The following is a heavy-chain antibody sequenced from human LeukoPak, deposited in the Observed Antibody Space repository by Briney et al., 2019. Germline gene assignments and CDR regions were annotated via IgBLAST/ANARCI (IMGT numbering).Heavy chain of an antibody. D-gene: IGHD3-9*01. J-gene: IGHJ4*02. CDR3: ARGARYFDWFLDY. CDR2: INPNSGGT. Sequence: GASVKVSCKASGYTFTGYYTHWVRQAPGQGLEWMGWINPNSGGTNYAQKFQGRVTMTRDTSISTAYMELSRLRSDDTAVYYCARGARYFDWFLDYWGQGTLVTVSS. V-gene: IGHV1-2*02. CDR1: GYTFTGYY.